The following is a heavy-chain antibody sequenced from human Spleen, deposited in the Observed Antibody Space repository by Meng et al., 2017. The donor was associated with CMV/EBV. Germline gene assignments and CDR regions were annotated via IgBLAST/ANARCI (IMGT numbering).Heavy chain of an antibody. J-gene: IGHJ4*02. Sequence: GESLKISCEASRFTFNSYDMHWVRQAPGKGLEWVSTISSSGVDTYYADSLKGRFTISRDNAKNSLYLQMSSLRVEDTAVYYCVRDAIAATGSADHWGQGTLVTVSS. CDR1: RFTFNSYD. CDR2: ISSSGVDT. D-gene: IGHD6-13*01. V-gene: IGHV3-21*01. CDR3: VRDAIAATGSADH.